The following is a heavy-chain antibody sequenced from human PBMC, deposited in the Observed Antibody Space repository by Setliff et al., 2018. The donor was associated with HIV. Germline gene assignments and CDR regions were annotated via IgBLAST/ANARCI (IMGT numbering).Heavy chain of an antibody. CDR2: INVGGGTK. CDR1: GFDLDNLY. Sequence: PGGSLRLSCAASGFDLDNLYMAWIRQAPGKGLEWVSYINVGGGTKYYADSVRGRFTISRDNSKNTLYLQMNSLRAEETAVYYCAEENALTRIVVVIFDYFDYWGQGTLVTVSS. J-gene: IGHJ4*02. CDR3: AEENALTRIVVVIFDYFDY. D-gene: IGHD3-22*01. V-gene: IGHV3-23*01.